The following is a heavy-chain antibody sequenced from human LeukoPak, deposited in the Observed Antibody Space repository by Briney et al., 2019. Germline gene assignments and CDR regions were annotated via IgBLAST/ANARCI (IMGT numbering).Heavy chain of an antibody. Sequence: ASETLSLICAVYGGSFSSYYWSWIRQPPGKGLEWIGEINHSGSTNYNPSLKSRVTISLDTSKNQFSLKLTSVTAADTAVYYCARGPWGPSIQGDIWGQGTMVTVSS. D-gene: IGHD2-21*01. CDR2: INHSGST. V-gene: IGHV4-34*01. CDR3: ARGPWGPSIQGDI. CDR1: GGSFSSYY. J-gene: IGHJ3*02.